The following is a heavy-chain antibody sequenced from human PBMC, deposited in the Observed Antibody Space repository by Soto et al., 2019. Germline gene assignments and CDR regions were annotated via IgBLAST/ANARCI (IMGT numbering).Heavy chain of an antibody. CDR2: IRSKTSSETR. Sequence: GGSLRLSCAASGFPFTKAWMAWVRQAPGKGLEWVGRIRSKTSSETREYAAPVKGRFTISRDDSKNMLYLEMNSLKIEDTGVYYCTTDGFTGIVGIWGQGTMVTVSS. D-gene: IGHD3-22*01. CDR3: TTDGFTGIVGI. V-gene: IGHV3-15*01. J-gene: IGHJ3*02. CDR1: GFPFTKAW.